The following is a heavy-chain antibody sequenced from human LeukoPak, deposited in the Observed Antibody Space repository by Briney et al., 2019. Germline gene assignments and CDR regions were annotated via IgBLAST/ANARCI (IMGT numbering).Heavy chain of an antibody. CDR1: GDSVSSYNVA. J-gene: IGHJ4*02. D-gene: IGHD3-16*01. Sequence: SQTLSLTCAISGDSVSSYNVAWHWIRQSPSRGLEWLGRTYYRSKWFADYAVSVRGRITINADTSKSQFSLQLNSVTPEDTAVYYCVREEEGGTFDYWGQGTLVIVSS. V-gene: IGHV6-1*01. CDR2: TYYRSKWFA. CDR3: VREEEGGTFDY.